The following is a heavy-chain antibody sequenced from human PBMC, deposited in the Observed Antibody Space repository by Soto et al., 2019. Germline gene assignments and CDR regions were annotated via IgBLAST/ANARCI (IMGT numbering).Heavy chain of an antibody. V-gene: IGHV1-18*01. CDR1: GYTFTSYG. Sequence: QVQLVQSGAEVKKTGASVKVSCKASGYTFTSYGISWVRQAPGQGLEGMGWLSAYNGNTNYAQKLQGRVTMTTDTSTSTAYMALSSLSSDATAVDYGARGVMRWIQLWPIDYWGKGTRVTVSA. J-gene: IGHJ4*02. CDR3: ARGVMRWIQLWPIDY. D-gene: IGHD5-18*01. CDR2: LSAYNGNT.